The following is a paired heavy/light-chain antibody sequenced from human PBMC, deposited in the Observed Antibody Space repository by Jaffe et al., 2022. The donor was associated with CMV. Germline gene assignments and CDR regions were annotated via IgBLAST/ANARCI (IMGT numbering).Light chain of an antibody. CDR1: QSVSSY. V-gene: IGKV3-11*01. J-gene: IGKJ1*01. CDR2: DAS. Sequence: EIVLTQSPATLSLSPGERATLSCRASQSVSSYLAWYQQKPGQAPRLLIYDASNRATGIPARFSGSGSGTDFTLTISSLEPEDFAVYYCQQRSNYAFGQGTKVEIK. CDR3: QQRSNYA.
Heavy chain of an antibody. J-gene: IGHJ6*03. CDR3: TTEDKSSSWYLRDYYYYMDV. D-gene: IGHD6-13*01. CDR1: GFTFSNAW. Sequence: EVQLVESGGGLVKPGGSLRLSCAASGFTFSNAWMSWVRQAPGKGLEWVGRIKSKTDGGTTDYAAPVKGRFTISRDDSKNTLYLQMNSLKTEDTAVYYCTTEDKSSSWYLRDYYYYMDVWGKGTTVTVSS. V-gene: IGHV3-15*01. CDR2: IKSKTDGGTT.